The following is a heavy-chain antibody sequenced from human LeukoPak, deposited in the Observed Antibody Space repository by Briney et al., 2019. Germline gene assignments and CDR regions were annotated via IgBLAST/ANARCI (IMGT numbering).Heavy chain of an antibody. Sequence: AASVKVSCKASGYTFTSYGISWVRQAPGQGLEWMGWISAYNGNANYAQKLQGRVTMTTDTSTSTAYMELRSLRSDDTAVYYCARFESGPGCWFDPWGQGTLVTVSS. CDR3: ARFESGPGCWFDP. CDR2: ISAYNGNA. J-gene: IGHJ5*02. D-gene: IGHD1-14*01. V-gene: IGHV1-18*01. CDR1: GYTFTSYG.